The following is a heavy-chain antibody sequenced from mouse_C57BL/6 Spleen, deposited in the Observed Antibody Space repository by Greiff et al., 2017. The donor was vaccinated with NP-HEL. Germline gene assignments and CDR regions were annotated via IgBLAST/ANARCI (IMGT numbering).Heavy chain of an antibody. V-gene: IGHV5-12*01. CDR1: GFTFSDYY. Sequence: EVKLVESGGGLVQPGGSLKLSCAASGFTFSDYYMYWVRQTPEKRLEWVAYISNGGGSTYYPDTVKGRFTISRDNAKNTLYLQMSRLKSEDTAMYYCAVYYDYDEGYFDVWGTGTTVTVSS. D-gene: IGHD2-4*01. CDR3: AVYYDYDEGYFDV. CDR2: ISNGGGST. J-gene: IGHJ1*03.